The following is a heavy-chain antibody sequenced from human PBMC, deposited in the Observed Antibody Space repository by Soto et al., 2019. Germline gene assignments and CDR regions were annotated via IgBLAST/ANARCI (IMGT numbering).Heavy chain of an antibody. D-gene: IGHD2-21*01. Sequence: EVQLVESGGGLVQPGRSLRLSCAASGFTFDDYAMHWVRQAPGKGLEWVSGISWNSGSIGYADSVKGRFTISRDNAKNSLYLQMNCLRAEGTALYYCASPLRHWGQGTLDTVSS. CDR3: ASPLRH. J-gene: IGHJ4*02. CDR2: ISWNSGSI. V-gene: IGHV3-9*01. CDR1: GFTFDDYA.